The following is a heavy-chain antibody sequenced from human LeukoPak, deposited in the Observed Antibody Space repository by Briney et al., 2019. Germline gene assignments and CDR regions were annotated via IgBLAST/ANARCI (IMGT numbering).Heavy chain of an antibody. CDR2: IYYSGST. J-gene: IGHJ4*02. CDR3: ARENYYRPGSPFGY. Sequence: SETLSLTCTVSGGSISSYYWSWIRQPPGKGLEWIGYIYYSGSTNYNPSLKSRVTISVDTSKNQFSLKLSSVTAADTAVYYCARENYYRPGSPFGYWGQGTLVTVSS. D-gene: IGHD3-10*01. V-gene: IGHV4-59*01. CDR1: GGSISSYY.